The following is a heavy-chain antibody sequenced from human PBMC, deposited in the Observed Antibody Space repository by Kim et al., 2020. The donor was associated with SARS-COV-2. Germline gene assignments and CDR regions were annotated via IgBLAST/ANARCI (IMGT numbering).Heavy chain of an antibody. J-gene: IGHJ6*02. V-gene: IGHV3-33*01. CDR2: IWYDGTNK. D-gene: IGHD3-10*01. Sequence: GGSLRLSCAVSGFTFTSHGMHWVRQAPGKGLEWVAVIWYDGTNKYYEASVKGRFIISRDNSKNTLYLQMNSLRAEDTAVYYCARARNQLLFSPHYYCMDVWGQGTTVTISS. CDR3: ARARNQLLFSPHYYCMDV. CDR1: GFTFTSHG.